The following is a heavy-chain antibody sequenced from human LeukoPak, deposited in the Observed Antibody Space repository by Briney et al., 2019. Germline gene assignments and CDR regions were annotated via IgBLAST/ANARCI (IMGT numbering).Heavy chain of an antibody. Sequence: ASVKVSCKASGYTFTSYGISWVRQAPGQGLEWMGWISAYNGNTNYAQKFQGRVTMTEDTSTDTAYMELSSLRSEDTAVYYCATRSLRYFDWSFDPWGQGTLVTVSS. J-gene: IGHJ5*02. V-gene: IGHV1-18*01. CDR2: ISAYNGNT. CDR1: GYTFTSYG. CDR3: ATRSLRYFDWSFDP. D-gene: IGHD3-9*01.